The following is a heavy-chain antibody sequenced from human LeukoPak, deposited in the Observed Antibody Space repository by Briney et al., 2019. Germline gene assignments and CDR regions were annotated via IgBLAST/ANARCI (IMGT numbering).Heavy chain of an antibody. CDR2: IYHSGST. CDR3: SSHVSAAAGGR. D-gene: IGHD6-13*01. CDR1: GGSISSGGYY. Sequence: SETLSLTCTVSGGSISSGGYYWSCVRQPPGKGLEWIGYIYHSGSTYYNPSLQSRVAISMDTSKNQFSLKLSFVNAADTAVYYCSSHVSAAAGGRWGPGILVTISS. J-gene: IGHJ4*02. V-gene: IGHV4-30-2*01.